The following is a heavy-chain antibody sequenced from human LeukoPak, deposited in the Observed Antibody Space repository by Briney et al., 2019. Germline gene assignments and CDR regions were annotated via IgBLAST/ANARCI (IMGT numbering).Heavy chain of an antibody. CDR2: INPADSYT. CDR1: GSTFTNYW. J-gene: IGHJ4*02. D-gene: IGHD1-1*01. Sequence: GESLMISCQGSGSTFTNYWICWVRQMPGRGLEWMGRINPADSYTDYSPSFQGHVTISATRSINTAYLQWSTLKASDTAMYYCARQLTSGDCDYWGQGTLVTVSS. CDR3: ARQLTSGDCDY. V-gene: IGHV5-10-1*01.